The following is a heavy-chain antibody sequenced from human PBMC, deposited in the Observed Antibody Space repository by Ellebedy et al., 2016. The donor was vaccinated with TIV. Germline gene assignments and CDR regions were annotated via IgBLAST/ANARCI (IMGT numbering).Heavy chain of an antibody. CDR3: ARVPAAVNWFDP. J-gene: IGHJ5*02. Sequence: AASVKVSCKASGYTFTGYYMHWVRQAPGQGLEWMGWINPNSGGTNYAQKFQGRVTMTRDTSISTAYMELRSLRSDDTAVYYCARVPAAVNWFDPWGQGTLVTVSS. CDR1: GYTFTGYY. CDR2: INPNSGGT. D-gene: IGHD2-2*01. V-gene: IGHV1-2*02.